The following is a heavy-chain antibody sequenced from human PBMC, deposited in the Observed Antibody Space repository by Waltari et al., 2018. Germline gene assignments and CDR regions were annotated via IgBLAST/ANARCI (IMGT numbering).Heavy chain of an antibody. CDR1: GGSISSYY. CDR3: AREASGWYDNWVDP. Sequence: QVQLQESGPGLVKPSETLSLTCTVSGGSISSYYWSWIRQPAGKGLEWIGRIYTRGSHNDDPAHKGRVTMSVDTSKNQVSLKLSSGTGADTAVYYCAREASGWYDNWVDPWGQGTLVTVSS. D-gene: IGHD6-19*01. V-gene: IGHV4-4*07. J-gene: IGHJ5*02. CDR2: IYTRGSH.